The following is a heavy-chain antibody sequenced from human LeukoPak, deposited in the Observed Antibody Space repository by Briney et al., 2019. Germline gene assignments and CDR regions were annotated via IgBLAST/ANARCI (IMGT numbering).Heavy chain of an antibody. CDR2: IWYDGSNK. V-gene: IGHV3-33*01. D-gene: IGHD4-11*01. J-gene: IGHJ6*02. CDR3: ARDHDYSTPYYYYYGMDV. CDR1: GFTFSSYG. Sequence: GGSLRLSCAASGFTFSSYGMHWARQAPGKGLEWVAVIWYDGSNKYYADSVKGRFTISRDNSKNTLYLQMNSLRAEDTAVYYCARDHDYSTPYYYYYGMDVWGQGTTVTVSS.